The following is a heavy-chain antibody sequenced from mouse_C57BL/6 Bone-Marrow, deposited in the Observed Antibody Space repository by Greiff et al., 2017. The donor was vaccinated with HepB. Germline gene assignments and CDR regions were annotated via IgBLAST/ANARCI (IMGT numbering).Heavy chain of an antibody. Sequence: QVQLQQSGAELVRPGASVTLSCKASGYTFTDYEMHWVKQTPVHGLEWIGAIDPETGGTAYTQKFKGKAILTADKSSSTAYMQLRSLTSEDSAVYYCTVYEDYWGQGTTLTVSS. V-gene: IGHV1-15*01. CDR1: GYTFTDYE. CDR3: TVYEDY. J-gene: IGHJ2*01. D-gene: IGHD2-12*01. CDR2: IDPETGGT.